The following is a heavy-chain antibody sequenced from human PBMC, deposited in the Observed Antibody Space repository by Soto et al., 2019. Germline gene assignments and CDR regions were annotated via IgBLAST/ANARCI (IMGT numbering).Heavy chain of an antibody. D-gene: IGHD3-3*01. CDR3: ARGSGHKIRFSDY. CDR2: TYYRSKWYN. CDR1: GASVSRNSAA. Sequence: QVQLQQSGPGLVKPSQTLSLTCAISGASVSRNSAAWHWIRQSPSRGLEWLGRTYYRSKWYNDYAVSVQSRITINPDTSKNQFSLQLNSVTPEDTAVYYCARGSGHKIRFSDYWGQGTLVTVSS. J-gene: IGHJ4*02. V-gene: IGHV6-1*01.